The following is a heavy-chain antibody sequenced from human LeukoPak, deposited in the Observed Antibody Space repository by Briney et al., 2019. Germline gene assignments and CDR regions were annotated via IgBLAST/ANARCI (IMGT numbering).Heavy chain of an antibody. D-gene: IGHD3-10*02. CDR3: AELGITMIGGV. J-gene: IGHJ6*04. CDR2: ISGSGGST. V-gene: IGHV3-23*01. CDR1: GFTFSSYG. Sequence: GGSLRLSCAASGFTFSSYGMSWVRQAPGKGLEWVSTISGSGGSTNYADSVKGRFTISRDNAKNSLYLQMNGLRAEDTAVYYCAELGITMIGGVWGKGTTVTISS.